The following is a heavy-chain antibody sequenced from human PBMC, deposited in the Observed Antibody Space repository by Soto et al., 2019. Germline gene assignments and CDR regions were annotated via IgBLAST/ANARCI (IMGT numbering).Heavy chain of an antibody. CDR1: GFTFHDYA. CDR2: INWNSGRM. J-gene: IGHJ6*02. Sequence: EVQLVESGGGLVQPGGSLRLSCSTSGFTFHDYAMHWVRQAPGKGLEWVSGINWNSGRMDYVASVKGRFAISRDNAKNPLYLQMNSLRPEDTAFYYSAKDISERYGMDVWGQGTTVTVSS. V-gene: IGHV3-9*01. D-gene: IGHD3-16*02. CDR3: AKDISERYGMDV.